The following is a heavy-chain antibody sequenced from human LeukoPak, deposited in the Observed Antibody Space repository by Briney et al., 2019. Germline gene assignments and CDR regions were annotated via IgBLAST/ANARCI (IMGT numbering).Heavy chain of an antibody. V-gene: IGHV1-2*04. D-gene: IGHD3-3*01. Sequence: ASVKVSCKASGYTFTGYYMHWVRQAPGQGLEWMGWINPNSGGTNYAQKFQGWVTMTRDTSISTAYMELSRLRSDDTAVYYCARAPRGFWSGDNYMDVWGKGTTVTVSS. CDR1: GYTFTGYY. CDR2: INPNSGGT. J-gene: IGHJ6*03. CDR3: ARAPRGFWSGDNYMDV.